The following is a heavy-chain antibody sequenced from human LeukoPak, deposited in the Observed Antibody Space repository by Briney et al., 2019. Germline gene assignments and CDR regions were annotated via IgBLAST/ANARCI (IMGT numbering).Heavy chain of an antibody. J-gene: IGHJ4*02. D-gene: IGHD6-19*01. CDR3: ARAGRGWLPAGFDY. CDR1: GGSISSSSYY. CDR2: IYYSGST. V-gene: IGHV4-61*01. Sequence: SETLSLTCTVSGGSISSSSYYWSWIRQPPGKGLEWIGYIYYSGSTNYNPSLKSRVTISADTSKNQFSLKLSSVTAADTAVYYCARAGRGWLPAGFDYWGQGTLVTVSS.